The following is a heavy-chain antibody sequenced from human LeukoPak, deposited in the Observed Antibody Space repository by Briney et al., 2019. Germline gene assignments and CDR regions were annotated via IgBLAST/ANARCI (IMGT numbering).Heavy chain of an antibody. CDR3: ARLTRYCSGGSCYRHFDY. Sequence: PGGSLRHSCAATGFTFSSYEINRVGQGAGNGLQLVSSISSSGSTIYYADSVRGRFTISRDNAKNSLYLQMNSLRAEDTAVYYCARLTRYCSGGSCYRHFDYWGQGTLVTVSS. V-gene: IGHV3-48*03. CDR1: GFTFSSYE. J-gene: IGHJ4*02. CDR2: ISSSGSTI. D-gene: IGHD2-15*01.